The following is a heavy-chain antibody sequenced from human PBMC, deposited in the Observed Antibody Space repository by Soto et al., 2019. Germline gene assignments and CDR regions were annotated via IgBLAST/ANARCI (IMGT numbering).Heavy chain of an antibody. V-gene: IGHV2-5*02. D-gene: IGHD3-22*01. CDR2: IYWDDDK. Sequence: QITLKESGPTLVKPTQTLTLTCTCSGFSLSTSGVGVGWIRQPPGKALEWLALIYWDDDKRYSPSLKSRLTITKDTSKNQVVLTITNMDPVDTATYYCARANRVSRFDYWGQGTLVTVSS. J-gene: IGHJ4*02. CDR3: ARANRVSRFDY. CDR1: GFSLSTSGVG.